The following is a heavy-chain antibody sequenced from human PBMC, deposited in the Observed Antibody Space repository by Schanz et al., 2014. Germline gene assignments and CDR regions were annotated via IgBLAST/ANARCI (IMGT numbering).Heavy chain of an antibody. J-gene: IGHJ5*02. D-gene: IGHD3-10*01. CDR1: GYTFTDYH. CDR3: AREGTIIRGLTGWFDP. V-gene: IGHV1-2*06. CDR2: INPNSGGT. Sequence: QVQLVQSGAEVKKPGASVKVSCKASGYTFTDYHIHWVRQAPGQGLEWMGQINPNSGGTNFAQKFQGRVTVTRDTSISTAYMELGSLRFDDTAVYYCAREGTIIRGLTGWFDPWGQGTLVTVSS.